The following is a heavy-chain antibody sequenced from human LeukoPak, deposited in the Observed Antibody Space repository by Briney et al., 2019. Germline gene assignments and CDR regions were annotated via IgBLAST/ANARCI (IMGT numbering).Heavy chain of an antibody. CDR2: INWNGGST. Sequence: PGGSLRLSCAASVFTFDDYGMSWVRQAPGKGLECVSGINWNGGSTGYADSVKGRFTISRDNAKNSLYLQMNSLRAEDTALYYCARESDSGSYPDAFDIWGQGTMVTVSS. J-gene: IGHJ3*02. D-gene: IGHD1-26*01. CDR3: ARESDSGSYPDAFDI. CDR1: VFTFDDYG. V-gene: IGHV3-20*04.